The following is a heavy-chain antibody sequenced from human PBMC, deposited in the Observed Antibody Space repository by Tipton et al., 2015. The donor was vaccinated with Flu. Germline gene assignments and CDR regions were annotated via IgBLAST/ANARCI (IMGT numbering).Heavy chain of an antibody. V-gene: IGHV4-61*02. Sequence: LRLSCTVSGGSISSSSDYWSWIRQPAGKGLEWIGRIYISGSTNYNPSLKSRVTISVDTSKNQFSLKLTSVTAADTAVYYCAKSYGDLNWFDPWGQGTLVTVSS. CDR1: GGSISSSSDY. D-gene: IGHD4-17*01. CDR2: IYISGST. CDR3: AKSYGDLNWFDP. J-gene: IGHJ5*02.